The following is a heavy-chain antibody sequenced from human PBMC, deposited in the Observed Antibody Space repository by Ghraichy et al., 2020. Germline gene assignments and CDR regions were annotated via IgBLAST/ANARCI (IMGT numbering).Heavy chain of an antibody. CDR2: IYYSGST. Sequence: SETLSLTCTVSGGSISSYYWSWIRQPPGKGLEWIGYIYYSGSTNYNPSLKSRVTISVDSSKNQFSLKLSSVTAADTAVYYCARVVEALSGGDWPYYYYYGMDVWGQGTTVTVSS. CDR3: ARVVEALSGGDWPYYYYYGMDV. CDR1: GGSISSYY. V-gene: IGHV4-59*01. J-gene: IGHJ6*02. D-gene: IGHD2-21*02.